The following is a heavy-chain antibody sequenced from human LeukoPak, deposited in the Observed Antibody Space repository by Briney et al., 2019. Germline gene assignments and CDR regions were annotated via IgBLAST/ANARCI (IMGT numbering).Heavy chain of an antibody. D-gene: IGHD1-26*01. J-gene: IGHJ4*02. CDR1: GFTFGSYA. CDR3: AKATYSGSFPYFDY. Sequence: PGGSLRLSCAASGFTFGSYAMSWVRQAPGKGLEWVSSLNSNGGATYYSDSVKGRLTSSRDNSKNTLYLQMHSLTAEDTAVYYCAKATYSGSFPYFDYWGQGTLVTVSS. V-gene: IGHV3-23*01. CDR2: LNSNGGAT.